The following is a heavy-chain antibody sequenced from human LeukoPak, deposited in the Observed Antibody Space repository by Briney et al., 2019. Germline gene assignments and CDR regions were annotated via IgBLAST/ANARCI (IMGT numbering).Heavy chain of an antibody. V-gene: IGHV4-39*07. D-gene: IGHD2-15*01. CDR2: MSYSGST. CDR1: GGSITSSSYS. J-gene: IGHJ4*02. CDR3: ARVRGGGRGYYFDY. Sequence: SETLSLTCTVSGGSITSSSYSWGWLRQPPGKGLEWIASMSYSGSTYYNPSLKSRVTISVDTSRNQFSLKLSSVTAADTAVYYCARVRGGGRGYYFDYWGQGTLVTVSS.